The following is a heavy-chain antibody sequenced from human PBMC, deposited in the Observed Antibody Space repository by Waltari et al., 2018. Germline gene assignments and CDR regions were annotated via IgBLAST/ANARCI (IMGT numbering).Heavy chain of an antibody. CDR2: ISDSGVIT. CDR1: GFNFISYA. J-gene: IGHJ4*02. V-gene: IGHV3-23*01. Sequence: EEHLLESGGGLAQPGGSLRLSCAASGFNFISYAMSWVRQAPGKGLEWVSGISDSGVITKYADPVKGRFTVSRDNSKNTVFLHLNSLRAEDTAIYYCARHLYSIDYLELAKWGQGTLVTVSS. CDR3: ARHLYSIDYLELAK. D-gene: IGHD3-22*01.